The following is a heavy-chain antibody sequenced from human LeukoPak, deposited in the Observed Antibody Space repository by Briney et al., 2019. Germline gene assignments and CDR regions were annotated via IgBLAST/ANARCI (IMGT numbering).Heavy chain of an antibody. CDR1: GFTFTSSA. J-gene: IGHJ6*04. CDR3: AAGWTPGDYGMDV. Sequence: VASVKVSFKASGFTFTSSAVQWVRQARGQRLEWIGWIVVGSGNTNYAKKFKERVTINRDMSTSTAYMELSSLRSEDTAVYYCAAGWTPGDYGMDVWGKGTTVSVS. CDR2: IVVGSGNT. D-gene: IGHD7-27*01. V-gene: IGHV1-58*01.